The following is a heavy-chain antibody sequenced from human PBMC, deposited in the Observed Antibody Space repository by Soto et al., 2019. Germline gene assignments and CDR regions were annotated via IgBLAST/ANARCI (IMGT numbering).Heavy chain of an antibody. CDR3: ARGETRPKKRFDY. CDR2: INHSGST. V-gene: IGHV4-34*01. J-gene: IGHJ4*02. CDR1: GGSFSGYY. Sequence: QVQLQQWGAGLLKPSETLSLTCAVYGGSFSGYYWSWIRQPPGKGLEWIGEINHSGSTNYNPSLKSRVTISVDTSKNQFSLKLSSVTAADTAVYYCARGETRPKKRFDYWGQGTLVTVSS.